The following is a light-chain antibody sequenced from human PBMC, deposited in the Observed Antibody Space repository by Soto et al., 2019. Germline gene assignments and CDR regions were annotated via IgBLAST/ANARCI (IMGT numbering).Light chain of an antibody. CDR1: QSINAF. V-gene: IGKV1-39*01. Sequence: DIQMTKSPSSLSASVGDRVTISCRASQSINAFLTWYQQKPGEAPRLLIYGASNLQGRVPSRFSGSGSGTDFTLTISSLQPEDFALYYCQQSYSIPFTFGQGTKLEIK. J-gene: IGKJ2*01. CDR2: GAS. CDR3: QQSYSIPFT.